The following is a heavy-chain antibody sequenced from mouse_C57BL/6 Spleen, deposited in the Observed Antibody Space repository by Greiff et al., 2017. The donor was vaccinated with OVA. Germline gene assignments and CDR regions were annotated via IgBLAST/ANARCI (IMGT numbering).Heavy chain of an antibody. CDR2: ISSGSSTI. J-gene: IGHJ2*01. V-gene: IGHV5-17*01. CDR3: ARDYSCDY. D-gene: IGHD2-12*01. Sequence: EVHLVESGGGLVKPGGSLKLSCAASGFTFSDYGMHWVRQAPEKGLEWVAYISSGSSTIYYADTVKGRFTISRDNAKNTLFLQMTSLRSEDTAMYYCARDYSCDYWGQGTTLTVSS. CDR1: GFTFSDYG.